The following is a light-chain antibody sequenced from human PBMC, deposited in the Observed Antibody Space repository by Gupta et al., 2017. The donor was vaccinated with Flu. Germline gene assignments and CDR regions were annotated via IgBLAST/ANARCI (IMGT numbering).Light chain of an antibody. CDR1: QSVSSN. J-gene: IGKJ2*03. Sequence: EIVMTQSPATLSVSTGERATLSCRASQSVSSNLAWYQQKPGQAPRHLIYGASTRATGIPARFSGSGSGTEFTLTISSLQSEDFAVYYCQQYNNWPHSFGQGTKLEIK. V-gene: IGKV3-15*01. CDR2: GAS. CDR3: QQYNNWPHS.